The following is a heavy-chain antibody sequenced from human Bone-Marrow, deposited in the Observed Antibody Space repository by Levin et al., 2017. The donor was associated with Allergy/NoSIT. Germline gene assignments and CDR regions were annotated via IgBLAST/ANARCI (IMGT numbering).Heavy chain of an antibody. D-gene: IGHD5-12*01. J-gene: IGHJ4*02. CDR1: GFTFSTYS. CDR3: ARGPLRPLRNTFIDY. V-gene: IGHV3-21*01. CDR2: ISSSSSYI. Sequence: GGSLRLSCEASGFTFSTYSMNWVRQAPGKGLEWVSSISSSSSYIYYADSVKGRFTISRDNAKNSLFLQMNNLTAEDTAVYYCARGPLRPLRNTFIDYWGQGTLVTVSS.